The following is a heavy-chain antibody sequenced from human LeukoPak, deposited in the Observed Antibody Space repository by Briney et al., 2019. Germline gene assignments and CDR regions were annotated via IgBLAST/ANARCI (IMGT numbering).Heavy chain of an antibody. J-gene: IGHJ4*02. Sequence: PSETLSLTCAVYGGSFSGYYWSWIRQPPGKGLEWIGEINHSGSTNYNPSLRSRVTISVDTSKNQFSLKLSSVTAADTAVYYCARDLGGYDYWGQGTLVTVSS. CDR3: ARDLGGYDY. CDR1: GGSFSGYY. D-gene: IGHD3-22*01. V-gene: IGHV4-34*01. CDR2: INHSGST.